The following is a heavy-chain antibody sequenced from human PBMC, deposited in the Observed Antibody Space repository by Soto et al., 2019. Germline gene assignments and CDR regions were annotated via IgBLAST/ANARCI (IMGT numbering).Heavy chain of an antibody. V-gene: IGHV4-31*03. CDR3: ARGGSGWKALNYFDS. Sequence: QVQLQESGPGLVKPSQTLSLTCIVSGGYSDNNGYSWTWIRQRPGGGLEWLGSNNYRADTYYTPSLKSRITNSLDTSQHHFTLWLTSVTAAYTGIYYCARGGSGWKALNYFDSWGQGILVTVSS. J-gene: IGHJ4*02. CDR1: GGYSDNNGYS. D-gene: IGHD6-19*01. CDR2: NNYRADT.